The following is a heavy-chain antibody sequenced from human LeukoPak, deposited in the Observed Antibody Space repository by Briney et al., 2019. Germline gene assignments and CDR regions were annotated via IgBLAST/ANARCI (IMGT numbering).Heavy chain of an antibody. V-gene: IGHV6-1*01. CDR3: ARRLTQYDCFDP. Sequence: SQTLSLTCAISGDSVSSNSVTWNWIRQSPSRGLEWLGRTCYRSTWYNDYAVSVRGRITVNPDTSKNQFSLHLNSVTPEDTAVYYCARRLTQYDCFDPWGQGILVTVSS. D-gene: IGHD2-2*01. J-gene: IGHJ5*02. CDR1: GDSVSSNSVT. CDR2: TCYRSTWYN.